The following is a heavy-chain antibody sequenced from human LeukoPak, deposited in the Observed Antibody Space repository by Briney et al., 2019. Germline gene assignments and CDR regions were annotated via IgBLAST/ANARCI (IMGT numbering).Heavy chain of an antibody. CDR2: ISAYNGNT. D-gene: IGHD3-9*01. J-gene: IGHJ4*02. Sequence: ASVRVSCKASGYTFTSYGISWVRQAPGQGLEWMGWISAYNGNTNYAQKLQGRVTMTTDTSTSTAYMELRSLRSDDTAVYYCARGYDILTGYPTHFDYWGQGTLVTVSS. CDR3: ARGYDILTGYPTHFDY. V-gene: IGHV1-18*01. CDR1: GYTFTSYG.